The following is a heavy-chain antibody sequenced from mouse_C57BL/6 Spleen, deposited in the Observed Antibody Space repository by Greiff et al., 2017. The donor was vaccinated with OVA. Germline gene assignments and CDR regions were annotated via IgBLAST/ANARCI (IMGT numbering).Heavy chain of an antibody. J-gene: IGHJ4*01. CDR3: ASPPTYYGSSSGYAMDY. V-gene: IGHV1-55*01. CDR2: IYPGSGST. CDR1: GYTFTSYW. D-gene: IGHD1-1*01. Sequence: QVQLQQSGAELVKPGASVKMSCKASGYTFTSYWITWVKQRPGQGLEWIGDIYPGSGSTNYNEKFKSKATLTVDTSSSTAYMQLSSLTSEDSAVYYCASPPTYYGSSSGYAMDYWGQGTSVTVSS.